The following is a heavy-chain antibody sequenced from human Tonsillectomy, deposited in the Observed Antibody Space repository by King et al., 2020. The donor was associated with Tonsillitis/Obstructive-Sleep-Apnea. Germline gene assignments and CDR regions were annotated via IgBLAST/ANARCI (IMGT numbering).Heavy chain of an antibody. Sequence: LQLQESGPGLVKPSETLSLTCTVSGGSISSSSYYWGWIRQPPGKGLEWIGSIYYSGSTYYNPSLKSRVTISVDTSKNQFSLKLSSVTVADTAVYYCASGYCISTSCYTDYYYYMDVWGKGTTVTVSS. J-gene: IGHJ6*03. V-gene: IGHV4-39*01. D-gene: IGHD2-2*02. CDR3: ASGYCISTSCYTDYYYYMDV. CDR1: GGSISSSSYY. CDR2: IYYSGST.